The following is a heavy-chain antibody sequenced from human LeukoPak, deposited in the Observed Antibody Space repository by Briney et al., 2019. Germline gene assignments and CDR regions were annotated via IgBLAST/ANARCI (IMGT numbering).Heavy chain of an antibody. CDR1: GYTFTGYY. CDR2: INPNSGGT. J-gene: IGHJ4*02. D-gene: IGHD6-19*01. CDR3: ARVSFQWLVYYFDY. V-gene: IGHV1-2*02. Sequence: EASVKVSCKASGYTFTGYYMHWVRQAPGQGLEWMGWINPNSGGTNYAQKFQGRVTMTRDTSISTAYMELSRLRSDDTAVYYCARVSFQWLVYYFDYWGQGTLVTVSS.